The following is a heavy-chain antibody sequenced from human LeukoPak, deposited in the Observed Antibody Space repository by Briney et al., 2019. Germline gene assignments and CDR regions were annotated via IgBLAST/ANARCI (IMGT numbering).Heavy chain of an antibody. V-gene: IGHV3-30*04. CDR1: GFTFSTYA. D-gene: IGHD2-2*01. Sequence: GRSLRLSCAASGFTFSTYAMHWVRQAPGKGLEWVAVISYNGISKYYADSVKGRFTISRDNSKDTLYLQLNSLTSEDTAVYYCVKDRAATSYYYYMDVWGKGTTVTVSS. CDR3: VKDRAATSYYYYMDV. CDR2: ISYNGISK. J-gene: IGHJ6*03.